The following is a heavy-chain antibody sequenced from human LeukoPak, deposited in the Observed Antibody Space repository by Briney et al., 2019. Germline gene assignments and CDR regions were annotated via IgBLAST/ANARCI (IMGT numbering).Heavy chain of an antibody. Sequence: SETLSLTCTVSGGYISSSSYYWGWIRQPPGKGLEWIGDIYYTGRTYYNSSLKSRLTISIGTSKNQFSLKLASVTAADTAVYYCARRRYYDSTGYLDWGQGTLITVSS. J-gene: IGHJ1*01. V-gene: IGHV4-39*01. CDR1: GGYISSSSYY. D-gene: IGHD3-22*01. CDR2: IYYTGRT. CDR3: ARRRYYDSTGYLD.